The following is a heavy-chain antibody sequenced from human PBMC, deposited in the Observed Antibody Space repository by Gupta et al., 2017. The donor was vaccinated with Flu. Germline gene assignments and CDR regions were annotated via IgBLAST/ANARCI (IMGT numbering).Heavy chain of an antibody. CDR2: IYHSGST. J-gene: IGHJ5*01. CDR3: ARKLLRNWFDS. V-gene: IGHV4-30-2*01. D-gene: IGHD2-15*01. Sequence: TWIRQPPGKGLEWIGYIYHSGSTYYNPSLKSRVTISVDRSKNQFSLKLSSVTAADTAVYYCARKLLRNWFDSWGQGTLVTVSS.